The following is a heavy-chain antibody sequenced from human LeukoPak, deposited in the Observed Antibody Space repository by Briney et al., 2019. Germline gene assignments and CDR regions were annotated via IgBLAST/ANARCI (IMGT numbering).Heavy chain of an antibody. Sequence: ASVKVSCKASGYTFTGYYMHWVRQAPGQGLEWMGWINPNSGGTNYAQKFQGRVTMTRDTSISTAYMELSRLRSDDTAVYYCARKTYYYDSSGYYIDYWGQGTLVTVSS. CDR3: ARKTYYYDSSGYYIDY. CDR1: GYTFTGYY. V-gene: IGHV1-2*02. D-gene: IGHD3-22*01. CDR2: INPNSGGT. J-gene: IGHJ4*02.